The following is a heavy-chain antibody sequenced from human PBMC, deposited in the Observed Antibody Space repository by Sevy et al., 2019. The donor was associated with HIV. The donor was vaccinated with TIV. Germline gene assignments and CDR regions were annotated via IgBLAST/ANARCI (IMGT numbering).Heavy chain of an antibody. V-gene: IGHV1-24*01. CDR1: GYTLTRLA. Sequence: ASVKVSCKVSGYTLTRLAMHWVRQAPGKGLEWMGSFDPEDNERIYAQKWQGRFSMTEDTSTDTAYMELSNLRSEDTAVYYCATTKDYYENSGDPFDYWGQGTLVTVSP. D-gene: IGHD3-22*01. CDR3: ATTKDYYENSGDPFDY. J-gene: IGHJ4*02. CDR2: FDPEDNER.